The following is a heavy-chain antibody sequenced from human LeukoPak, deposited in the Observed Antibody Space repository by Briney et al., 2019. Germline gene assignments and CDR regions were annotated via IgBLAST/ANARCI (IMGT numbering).Heavy chain of an antibody. V-gene: IGHV3-33*01. J-gene: IGHJ6*02. CDR1: GFTFSSYG. CDR3: ARDLAVYGDYYYYGMDV. Sequence: GGSLRLSCAASGFTFSSYGMHWVRQAPGKGLEWVAVIWYDGSNKYYADSVKGRFTISRDNSKNTLYLQMNSLRAEDTAVYYCARDLAVYGDYYYYGMDVWGQGTTVTVSS. D-gene: IGHD4-17*01. CDR2: IWYDGSNK.